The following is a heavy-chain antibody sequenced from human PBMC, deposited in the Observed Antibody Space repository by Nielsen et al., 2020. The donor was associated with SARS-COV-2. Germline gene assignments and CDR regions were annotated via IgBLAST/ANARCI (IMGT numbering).Heavy chain of an antibody. V-gene: IGHV3-30-3*01. J-gene: IGHJ6*02. D-gene: IGHD3-10*01. CDR2: ISYDGSNK. Sequence: VRQAPGQGLAWVAVISYDGSNKYYADSVKGRFTISRDNAKNSLYLQMNSLRAEDTAVYYCARDWSSGSGSSYYYYGMDVWGQGTTVTVSS. CDR3: ARDWSSGSGSSYYYYGMDV.